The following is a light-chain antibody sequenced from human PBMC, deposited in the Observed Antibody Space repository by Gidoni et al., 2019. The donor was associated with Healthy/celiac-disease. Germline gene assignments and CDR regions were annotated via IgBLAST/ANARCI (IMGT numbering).Light chain of an antibody. V-gene: IGKV3-15*01. CDR2: GAS. CDR1: QSVSSN. J-gene: IGKJ1*01. Sequence: EIVMTQSPATLSVSPGERATLPCRASQSVSSNLAWYQQKPGQAPRLLIYGASTRATGIPARFSGSGSGKEFTLTISSLQSEDFAVYYCQQYNNWPETFGQGTKVEIK. CDR3: QQYNNWPET.